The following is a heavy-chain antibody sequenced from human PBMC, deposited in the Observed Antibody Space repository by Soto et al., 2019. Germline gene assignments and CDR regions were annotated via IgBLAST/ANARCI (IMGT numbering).Heavy chain of an antibody. CDR2: ISYDGSNK. Sequence: QVQLVEAGGGVVQPGRSLRLSCAASGFTFSSYAMHWVRQAPGKGLEWVAVISYDGSNKYYADSVKGRFTISRDNSKNTLYLQMNSLRAEDTAVYYCARDLGELLLLGTIDYWGQGTLVTVSS. CDR1: GFTFSSYA. J-gene: IGHJ4*02. D-gene: IGHD1-26*01. CDR3: ARDLGELLLLGTIDY. V-gene: IGHV3-30-3*01.